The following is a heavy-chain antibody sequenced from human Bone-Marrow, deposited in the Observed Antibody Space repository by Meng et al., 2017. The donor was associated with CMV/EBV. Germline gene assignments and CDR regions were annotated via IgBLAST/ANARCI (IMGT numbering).Heavy chain of an antibody. CDR3: TTDPDSSPTYYYYGMDV. J-gene: IGHJ6*02. D-gene: IGHD3-22*01. CDR2: IKSKTDGGTT. Sequence: GESLKISCVVSGLTFSNIWMSWVRQAPGKGLEWVGRIKSKTDGGTTDYAAPVKGRFTISRDDSKNTLYLQMNSLKTEDTAVYYCTTDPDSSPTYYYYGMDVWGQGTTVNV. CDR1: GLTFSNIW. V-gene: IGHV3-15*01.